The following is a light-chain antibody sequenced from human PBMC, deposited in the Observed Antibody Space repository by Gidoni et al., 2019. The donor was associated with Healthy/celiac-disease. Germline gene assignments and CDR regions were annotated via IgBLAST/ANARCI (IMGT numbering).Light chain of an antibody. J-gene: IGKJ1*01. CDR2: AAS. V-gene: IGKV1-39*01. Sequence: DIQMTQSPSSLSASVGDRVTITCRASQSICSYLNWYQQKPGKAPKLLIYAASSLQSGVPSRFSGSGSGTDFTLTISSLQPEDFASYYCQQSYSTWTFXQXTKVEIK. CDR3: QQSYSTWT. CDR1: QSICSY.